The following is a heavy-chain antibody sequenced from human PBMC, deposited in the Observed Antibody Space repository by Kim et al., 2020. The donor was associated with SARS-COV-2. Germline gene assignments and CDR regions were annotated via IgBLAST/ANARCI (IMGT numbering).Heavy chain of an antibody. Sequence: SETLSLTCTVSGGSISSGDYYWSWIRQPPGKGLEWIGYIYYSGSTYYNPSLKSRVTISVDTSKNQFSLKLSSVTAADTAVYYCARGGGDYGPFVAPVDYWGQGTLVTVSS. V-gene: IGHV4-30-4*01. CDR1: GGSISSGDYY. D-gene: IGHD4-17*01. J-gene: IGHJ4*02. CDR2: IYYSGST. CDR3: ARGGGDYGPFVAPVDY.